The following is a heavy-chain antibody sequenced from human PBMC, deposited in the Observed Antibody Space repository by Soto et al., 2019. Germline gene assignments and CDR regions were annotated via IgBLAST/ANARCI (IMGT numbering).Heavy chain of an antibody. CDR3: ARERADGARLAP. CDR1: GVSIRSGDYY. J-gene: IGHJ5*02. V-gene: IGHV4-30-4*01. CDR2: IYYSGST. Sequence: TLSLTWTVSGVSIRSGDYYWFLIRHPPGKGLEWIGYIYYSGSTYYNPSLKSRVTISVDTSKNQFSLKLSSVTAADTAVYYCARERADGARLAPWGQGTLVSVSS.